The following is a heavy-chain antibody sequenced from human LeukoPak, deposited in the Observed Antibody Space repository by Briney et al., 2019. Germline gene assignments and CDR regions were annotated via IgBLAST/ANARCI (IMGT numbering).Heavy chain of an antibody. J-gene: IGHJ4*02. CDR2: INPSGGSA. CDR1: GYTFTSYF. V-gene: IGHV1-46*01. CDR3: ASGLGYCSSTSCYTTDY. Sequence: GASVKLSCKASGYTFTSYFLHWVRQAPGQGLEWMGIINPSGGSASYAQKFQGRVTMTRDTSTSTVSVELSSLRSEDTAVYYCASGLGYCSSTSCYTTDYWGQGTLVTVSS. D-gene: IGHD2-2*02.